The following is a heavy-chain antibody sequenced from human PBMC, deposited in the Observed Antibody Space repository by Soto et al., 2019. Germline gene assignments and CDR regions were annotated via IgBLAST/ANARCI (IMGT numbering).Heavy chain of an antibody. CDR2: IKEDGSVK. CDR3: ARDRGYGSFDH. CDR1: GFTFSGSW. J-gene: IGHJ4*02. Sequence: DVQLVESGGGLVQPGGSLRLSCAASGFTFSGSWMSWVRQAPGKGLEFVANIKEDGSVKNYVDSVKGRFTISRDNAKNSLYLQKTTLRDGDTAVCYCARDRGYGSFDHWGQGTLVTVSS. V-gene: IGHV3-7*01. D-gene: IGHD3-10*01.